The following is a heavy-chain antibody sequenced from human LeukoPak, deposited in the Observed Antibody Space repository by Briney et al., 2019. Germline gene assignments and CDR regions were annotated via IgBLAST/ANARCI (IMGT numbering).Heavy chain of an antibody. CDR2: IYYSGST. Sequence: TSETLSLTCTVSGVSISSYYWSWIRHPPGKGLECIGYIYYSGSTNYNPSLKSRVTISVNTSKNQLSLKLSYVTAADTAVYYCARLYCSGGSCYSGAFDIWGQGTMVTVSS. J-gene: IGHJ3*02. CDR1: GVSISSYY. CDR3: ARLYCSGGSCYSGAFDI. D-gene: IGHD2-15*01. V-gene: IGHV4-59*01.